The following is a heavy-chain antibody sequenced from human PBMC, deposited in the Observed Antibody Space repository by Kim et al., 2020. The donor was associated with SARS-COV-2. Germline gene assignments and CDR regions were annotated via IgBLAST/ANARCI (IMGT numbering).Heavy chain of an antibody. V-gene: IGHV1-3*01. CDR3: MRGGSLDGRTGRWDY. Sequence: ASVKVSCKASGYTLTDYYMYWVRQAPGQGLEWMGWINAGNANTKYSPKFQDRVIITRDTYTSTVYMDLNSLTSDDTAIYYCMRGGSLDGRTGRWDYWGQGTLVTVSS. D-gene: IGHD2-15*01. J-gene: IGHJ4*02. CDR2: INAGNANT. CDR1: GYTLTDYY.